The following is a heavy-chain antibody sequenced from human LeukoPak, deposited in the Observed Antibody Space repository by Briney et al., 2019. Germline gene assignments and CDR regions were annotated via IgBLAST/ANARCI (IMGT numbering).Heavy chain of an antibody. CDR3: AXDKSESSSSWPGNYYYGMDV. D-gene: IGHD6-6*01. V-gene: IGHV6-1*01. CDR1: GDSVSSNSAA. Sequence: SQTLSLTCAISGDSVSSNSAAWNWIRQPPSRGLEWLGRTYYRSKWYNDYAVSVKSRITINPDTSKNQFSLQLNSVTPEDTAVYYCAXDKSESSSSWPGNYYYGMDVWGQGTTVTVSS. CDR2: TYYRSKWYN. J-gene: IGHJ6*02.